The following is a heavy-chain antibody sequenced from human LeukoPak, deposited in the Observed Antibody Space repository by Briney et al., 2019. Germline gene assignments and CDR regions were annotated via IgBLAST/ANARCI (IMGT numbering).Heavy chain of an antibody. CDR3: AQLRSTYYYYYMDV. J-gene: IGHJ6*03. Sequence: SETLSLTCTVSGGSISSSSYYWGWIRQPPGKGLEWIRSIYHSGSTYYNPSLKSRVTISVDTSKNQFSLKLSSVTAADTAVYYCAQLRSTYYYYYMDVWGKGTTVTVSS. V-gene: IGHV4-39*07. CDR2: IYHSGST. D-gene: IGHD2-2*01. CDR1: GGSISSSSYY.